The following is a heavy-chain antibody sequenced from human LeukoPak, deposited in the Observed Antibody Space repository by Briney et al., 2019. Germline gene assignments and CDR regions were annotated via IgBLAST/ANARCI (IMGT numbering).Heavy chain of an antibody. CDR3: AASSSHKVDY. Sequence: GASLQISCKGSGYSFTSYWIGWVRQMPGKGLEWMGIIYPGDSDTRYSPSFQGQVTTSADKSISTAYLQWSSLKASDTAMYYCAASSSHKVDYWGQGTLVTVSS. D-gene: IGHD6-6*01. CDR2: IYPGDSDT. J-gene: IGHJ4*02. V-gene: IGHV5-51*01. CDR1: GYSFTSYW.